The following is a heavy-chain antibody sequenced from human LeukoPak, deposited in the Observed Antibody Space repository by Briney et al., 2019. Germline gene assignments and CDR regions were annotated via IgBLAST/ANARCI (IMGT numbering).Heavy chain of an antibody. Sequence: GGSLRLSCAASGFTFSSYSMNWVRQAPGKGLEWVSSISSSSRYIYYADSVKGRFTISRDNAKNSLYLQMNSLRAEGTAVYYCARGGSSGYYAFDYWGQGTLVTVSS. J-gene: IGHJ4*02. CDR2: ISSSSRYI. CDR1: GFTFSSYS. CDR3: ARGGSSGYYAFDY. D-gene: IGHD3-22*01. V-gene: IGHV3-21*01.